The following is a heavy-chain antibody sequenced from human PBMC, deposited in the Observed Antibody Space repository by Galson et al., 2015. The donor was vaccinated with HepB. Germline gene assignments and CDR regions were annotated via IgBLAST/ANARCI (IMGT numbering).Heavy chain of an antibody. J-gene: IGHJ4*02. CDR2: IYPGDSDT. CDR1: GYSFTSYW. CDR3: ASSQHGIAARPDCVDY. Sequence: QSGAEVKKPGESLKISCKGSGYSFTSYWIGWVRQMPGKGLEWVGIIYPGDSDTRYGPSFQGQVTISADKSISTAYLQWSSLKASDTAMYYCASSQHGIAARPDCVDYWGQGTLVTVSS. D-gene: IGHD6-6*01. V-gene: IGHV5-51*01.